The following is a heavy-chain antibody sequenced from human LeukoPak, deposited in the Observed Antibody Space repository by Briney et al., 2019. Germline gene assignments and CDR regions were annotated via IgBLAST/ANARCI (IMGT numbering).Heavy chain of an antibody. V-gene: IGHV3-23*01. CDR3: AKSGYNRFDY. CDR2: ISGSGSGGST. J-gene: IGHJ4*02. Sequence: GGSLRLSCAASGFTFSGSAMHWVRQAPGKGLEWVSSISGSGSGGSTYYADSVKGRFTISRDNSKNTLYLQMNSLIAEDTAVYYCAKSGYNRFDYWGQGTRVTVSS. D-gene: IGHD5-24*01. CDR1: GFTFSGSA.